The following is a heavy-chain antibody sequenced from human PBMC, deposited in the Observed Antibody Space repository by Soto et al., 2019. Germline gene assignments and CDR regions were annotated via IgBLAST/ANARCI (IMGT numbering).Heavy chain of an antibody. J-gene: IGHJ5*02. CDR1: GYSFTSYW. CDR3: ARDGYNTSIGYNWFDP. D-gene: IGHD5-12*01. Sequence: PGESLKISCKGSGYSFTSYWIGWVRQMPGKGLEWMGIIYPGDSDTRYSPSFQGQVTISADKSISTAYLQWSSLRSEDTAVYYCARDGYNTSIGYNWFDPWGQGTLVTVSS. V-gene: IGHV5-51*01. CDR2: IYPGDSDT.